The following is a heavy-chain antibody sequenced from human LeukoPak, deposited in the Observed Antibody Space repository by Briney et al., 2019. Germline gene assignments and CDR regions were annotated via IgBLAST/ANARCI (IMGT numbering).Heavy chain of an antibody. CDR3: AKDQNVLRFFLFDY. CDR1: GFTFSNYV. J-gene: IGHJ4*02. D-gene: IGHD3-3*01. CDR2: INGSGSFT. V-gene: IGHV3-23*01. Sequence: GGSLRLSCAASGFTFSNYVMGWVRQDPGKGLQWVSIINGSGSFTSYADSVKGRLTISRDNPKNTLYLQMNSLRAEDTAVYYCAKDQNVLRFFLFDYWGQGTLVTVSS.